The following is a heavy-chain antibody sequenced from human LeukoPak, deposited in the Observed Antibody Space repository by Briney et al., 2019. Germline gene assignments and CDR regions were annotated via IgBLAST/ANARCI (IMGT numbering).Heavy chain of an antibody. CDR3: ARGRYSGYDFFDY. Sequence: GRSLRLSCAASGFTFSSYGMHWVRQAPGKGLEWVAVIWYDGSNKYYADSVKGRFTISRDNSKNTLYLQMNSLRAEDTAAYYCARGRYSGYDFFDYWGQGTLVTVSS. D-gene: IGHD5-12*01. J-gene: IGHJ4*02. V-gene: IGHV3-33*01. CDR2: IWYDGSNK. CDR1: GFTFSSYG.